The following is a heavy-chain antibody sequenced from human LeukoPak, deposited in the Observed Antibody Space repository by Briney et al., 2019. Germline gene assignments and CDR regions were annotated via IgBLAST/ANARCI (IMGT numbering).Heavy chain of an antibody. J-gene: IGHJ3*02. V-gene: IGHV4-31*03. Sequence: SQTLSLTCIVSGGSISGGGFYWSWLRLHPGKGLIWLAYIYDNGSTYYNPSLKSRLIISIGTSKNQFSLQLSSVTAADTALYFCARGPTLQDAFDIWGQGTLVTVSS. CDR2: IYDNGST. CDR3: ARGPTLQDAFDI. CDR1: GGSISGGGFY. D-gene: IGHD2/OR15-2a*01.